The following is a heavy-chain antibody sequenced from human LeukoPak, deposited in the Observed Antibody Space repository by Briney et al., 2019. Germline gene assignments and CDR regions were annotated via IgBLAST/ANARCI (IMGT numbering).Heavy chain of an antibody. CDR2: IYPGDSDT. V-gene: IGHV5-51*01. CDR1: GYSFTNYW. CDR3: ARPSYYDTNY. Sequence: GESLKISCKGSGYSFTNYWISWVRQMPGRGLEWMGIIYPGDSDTRYSPSFQGQVTISADKSISTAYLQWSSLKASDTAMYYCARPSYYDTNYWGQGTLVTVSS. D-gene: IGHD3-9*01. J-gene: IGHJ4*02.